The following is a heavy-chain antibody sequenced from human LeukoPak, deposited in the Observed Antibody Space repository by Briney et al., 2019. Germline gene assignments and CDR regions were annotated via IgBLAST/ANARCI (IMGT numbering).Heavy chain of an antibody. D-gene: IGHD3-22*01. CDR1: GFSISSNY. CDR3: AKGPFFVRRVVSRDDY. V-gene: IGHV3-23*01. Sequence: GGSLRLSCAASGFSISSNYMSWVRQAPGKGLEWVSAISGSGGSTYYADSVKGRFTISRDNSKNTLYLQMNSLRAEDTAVYYCAKGPFFVRRVVSRDDYWGQGTLVTVSS. CDR2: ISGSGGST. J-gene: IGHJ4*02.